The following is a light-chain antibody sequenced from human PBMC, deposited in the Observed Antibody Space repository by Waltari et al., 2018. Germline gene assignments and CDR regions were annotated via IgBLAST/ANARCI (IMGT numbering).Light chain of an antibody. Sequence: QSVLTQPPSASGTPGQRVTISCSGSSSNIGPNYVYWYQQLPGTAPQLFIYRNKQRSAEVPDRFSGSKSGTSASLAISGLRSEDEADYYCVAWDDSLSGRVFGGGTKVTVL. CDR1: SSNIGPNY. V-gene: IGLV1-47*01. CDR3: VAWDDSLSGRV. J-gene: IGLJ3*02. CDR2: RNK.